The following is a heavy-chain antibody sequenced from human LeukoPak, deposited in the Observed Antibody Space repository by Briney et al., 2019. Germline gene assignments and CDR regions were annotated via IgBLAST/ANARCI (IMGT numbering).Heavy chain of an antibody. CDR3: ARPFTLAGHDFWSGFGAFDI. J-gene: IGHJ3*02. CDR1: GGSISSSNW. Sequence: SGTLSLTCAVSGGSISSSNWWSWVRQPPGKGLEWIGEIYHSGSTNYNPSLKSRVTISVDKSKSQFSLKLSSVTAADTAVYYCARPFTLAGHDFWSGFGAFDIWGQGTMVTVSS. CDR2: IYHSGST. V-gene: IGHV4-4*02. D-gene: IGHD3-3*01.